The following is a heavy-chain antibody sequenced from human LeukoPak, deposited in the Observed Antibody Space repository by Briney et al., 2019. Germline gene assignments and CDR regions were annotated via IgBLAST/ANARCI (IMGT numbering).Heavy chain of an antibody. CDR3: ATTLHIVVVTWHAFDI. Sequence: ASVKVSCKASGYTFTGYYIHWVRQAPGQGLEWMGWINPNSGGTNYAPKFQGRVTMTRDTSITAAYMGLSRLTSDDTTIYYCATTLHIVVVTWHAFDIWGQGTMVTVSS. CDR1: GYTFTGYY. CDR2: INPNSGGT. J-gene: IGHJ3*02. D-gene: IGHD2-21*02. V-gene: IGHV1-2*02.